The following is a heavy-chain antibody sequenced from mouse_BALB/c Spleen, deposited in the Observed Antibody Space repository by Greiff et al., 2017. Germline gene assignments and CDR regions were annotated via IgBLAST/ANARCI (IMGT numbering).Heavy chain of an antibody. V-gene: IGHV3-6*02. CDR3: AREGRLLPWFAY. Sequence: EVQLVESGPGLVKPSQSLSLTCSVTGYSITSGYYWNWIRQFPGNKLEWMGYISYDGSNNYNPSLKNRISITRDTSKNQFFLKLNSVTTEDTATYYCAREGRLLPWFAYWGQGTLVTVAA. J-gene: IGHJ3*01. CDR1: GYSITSGYY. D-gene: IGHD1-2*01. CDR2: ISYDGSN.